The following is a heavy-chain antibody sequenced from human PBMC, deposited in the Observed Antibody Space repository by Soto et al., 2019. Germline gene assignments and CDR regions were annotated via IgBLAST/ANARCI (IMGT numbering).Heavy chain of an antibody. CDR1: GGPFSAGGYY. Sequence: PSETLSLTCTVSGGPFSAGGYYWSWIRQAPGKGLEWIGYILQNGGTSYNPPLKSRVTISTDTSKRQFSLKLTSVTAADTAVYYCARGDSTVSSVFDYWGQGLLVTV. CDR2: ILQNGGT. CDR3: ARGDSTVSSVFDY. V-gene: IGHV4-31*03. D-gene: IGHD4-17*01. J-gene: IGHJ4*02.